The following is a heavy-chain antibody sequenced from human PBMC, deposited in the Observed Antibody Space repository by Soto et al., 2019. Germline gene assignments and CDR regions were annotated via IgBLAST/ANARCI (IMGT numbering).Heavy chain of an antibody. CDR1: GFTFSSSG. CDR3: ASGGSSLNFDS. D-gene: IGHD6-6*01. J-gene: IGHJ4*02. Sequence: PGGSLRLSCAASGFTFSSSGMNWVRQAPAKGLEWVAVISYDGSKKYYGDSVKGRFTISRDNSKNTLYLQMNSLRAEDTAVYYCASGGSSLNFDSWGQGTLVTVSS. V-gene: IGHV3-30*03. CDR2: ISYDGSKK.